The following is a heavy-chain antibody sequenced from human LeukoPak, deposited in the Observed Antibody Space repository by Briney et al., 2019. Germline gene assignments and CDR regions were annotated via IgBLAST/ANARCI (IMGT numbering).Heavy chain of an antibody. CDR2: ISSSISYI. V-gene: IGHV3-21*01. CDR1: GFTFSSYS. Sequence: GGSLRLSCAASGFTFSSYSMNWVRQAPGKGLEWVSSISSSISYIYYADSVKGRFTISRDNAKNSLYLQMNSLRAEDAAVYYCARSGGSFYDYWGQGTLVPVSS. J-gene: IGHJ4*02. D-gene: IGHD2-15*01. CDR3: ARSGGSFYDY.